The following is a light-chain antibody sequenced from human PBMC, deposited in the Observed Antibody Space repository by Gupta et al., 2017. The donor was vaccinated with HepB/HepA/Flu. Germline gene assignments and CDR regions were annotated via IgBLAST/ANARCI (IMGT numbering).Light chain of an antibody. J-gene: IGKJ4*01. CDR1: QGIGGW. CDR2: TIS. V-gene: IGKV1-12*01. Sequence: IQMTQSPSVVSASVGDRVTIACRASQGIGGWLAWYQQKPGKAPELLIYTISNLQSGVPSRFSGSGSGTDFTLTISSLQPEDFAIYYCQQGATFPFTFGGGTKVEIK. CDR3: QQGATFPFT.